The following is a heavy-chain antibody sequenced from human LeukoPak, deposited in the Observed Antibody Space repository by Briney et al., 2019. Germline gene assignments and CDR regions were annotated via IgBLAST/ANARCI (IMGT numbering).Heavy chain of an antibody. D-gene: IGHD5-12*01. CDR2: ISYDGSNN. CDR1: GFTFSSYA. J-gene: IGHJ4*02. V-gene: IGHV3-30*04. Sequence: AGGSLRLSCAASGFTFSSYAMHWVRQAPGKGLEWVAVISYDGSNNYYADSVKGRFTISRDNSKNTLYLQMSSLRAADTAVYYCARDSPGMRNVDIVATITSGVDYWGQGTLVTVSS. CDR3: ARDSPGMRNVDIVATITSGVDY.